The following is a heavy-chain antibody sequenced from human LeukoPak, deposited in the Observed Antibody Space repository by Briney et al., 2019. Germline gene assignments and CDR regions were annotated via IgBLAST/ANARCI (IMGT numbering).Heavy chain of an antibody. J-gene: IGHJ4*02. D-gene: IGHD4-17*01. CDR3: ARHSNRNYGDYIIDY. V-gene: IGHV4-59*08. CDR2: IYYSGST. Sequence: SETLSLTCAVYGGSFSGYYWSWIRQPPGKGLEWIGYIYYSGSTNYNPSLKRRVTISVDTSKNQLSLKLSSVTAADTAVYYCARHSNRNYGDYIIDYWGQGTLVTVSS. CDR1: GGSFSGYY.